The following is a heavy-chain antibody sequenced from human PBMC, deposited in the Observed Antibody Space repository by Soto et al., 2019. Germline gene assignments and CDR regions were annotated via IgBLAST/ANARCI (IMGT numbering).Heavy chain of an antibody. J-gene: IGHJ2*01. V-gene: IGHV4-59*01. D-gene: IGHD1-26*01. CDR2: IYYSGST. CDR3: ARDSFLQEDDGRHDELPVSAFLLNRSSDL. Sequence: PGKGLEWIGYIYYSGSTNYNPSLKSRVTISVDTSKNQFSLKLSSVTAADTAVYYCARDSFLQEDDGRHDELPVSAFLLNRSSDL.